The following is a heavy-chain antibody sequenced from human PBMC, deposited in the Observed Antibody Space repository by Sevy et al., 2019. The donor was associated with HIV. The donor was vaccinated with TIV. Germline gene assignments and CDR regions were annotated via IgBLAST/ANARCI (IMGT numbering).Heavy chain of an antibody. V-gene: IGHV3-11*01. CDR3: ARAAGWFDA. CDR1: GFTFNDYN. J-gene: IGHJ5*02. Sequence: GGSLRLSCAASGFTFNDYNLSWIRQAPGKGLGWVSYISTSTSTTTIYNADSVKGRFTISRDNAKNSIYLQMNSLRVDDTAVYYCARAAGWFDAWGQGTLVTVSS. CDR2: ISTSTSTTTI.